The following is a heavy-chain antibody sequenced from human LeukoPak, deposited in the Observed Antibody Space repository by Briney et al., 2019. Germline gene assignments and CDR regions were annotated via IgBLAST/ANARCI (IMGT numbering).Heavy chain of an antibody. D-gene: IGHD5-24*01. CDR2: ISSSGSTI. J-gene: IGHJ4*02. CDR1: GFTFSDYY. CDR3: AKGEYHQDGIGENRFDN. V-gene: IGHV3-11*04. Sequence: GGSLRLSCAASGFTFSDYYMSWIRQAPGKGLEWVSYISSSGSTIYCADSVKGRFTTSRDNAKNSVFLQMSSLRPEDTAVYYCAKGEYHQDGIGENRFDNWGQGALVTVSS.